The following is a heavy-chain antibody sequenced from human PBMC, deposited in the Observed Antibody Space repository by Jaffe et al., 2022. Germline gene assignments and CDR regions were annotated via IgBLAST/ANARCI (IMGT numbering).Heavy chain of an antibody. D-gene: IGHD4-17*01. J-gene: IGHJ4*02. Sequence: QVQLVQSGAEVKKPGASVKVSCKASGYTFTGYYMHWVRQAPGQGLEWMGRINPNSGGTNYAQKFQGWVTMTWDTSISTAYMELTRLTSDDTAEYYCARAGLGYGEFGRGDFDYWGQGTLVTVSS. CDR3: ARAGLGYGEFGRGDFDY. CDR2: INPNSGGT. V-gene: IGHV1-2*04. CDR1: GYTFTGYY.